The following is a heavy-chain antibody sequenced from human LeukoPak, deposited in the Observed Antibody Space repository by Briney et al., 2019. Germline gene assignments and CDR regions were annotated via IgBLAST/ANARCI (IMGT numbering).Heavy chain of an antibody. CDR2: IYYSGST. CDR1: GGSISSGSYY. Sequence: SQTLSLTCTVSGGSISSGSYYWSWIRQPPGKGLEWIGYIYYSGSTNYNPSLKSRVTISVDTSKNQFSLKLSSVTAADTAVYYCARLVRGIRTSTSYSSSWYDYWGQGTLVTVSS. D-gene: IGHD6-13*01. CDR3: ARLVRGIRTSTSYSSSWYDY. V-gene: IGHV4-61*01. J-gene: IGHJ4*02.